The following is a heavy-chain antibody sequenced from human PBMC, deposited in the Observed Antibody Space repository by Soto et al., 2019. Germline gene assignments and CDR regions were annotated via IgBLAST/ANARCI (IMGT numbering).Heavy chain of an antibody. D-gene: IGHD3-22*01. CDR2: ISYDGSNK. J-gene: IGHJ4*01. Sequence: GSLRLSCAASGFTFSSYAMHWVRQAPGKGLEWVAVISYDGSNKYYADSVKGRFTISRDNSKNTLYLQMNSLKTEDTGIYYCTTDSYSTMIVVRFDYWGHGTLVTVSS. CDR1: GFTFSSYA. V-gene: IGHV3-30-3*01. CDR3: TTDSYSTMIVVRFDY.